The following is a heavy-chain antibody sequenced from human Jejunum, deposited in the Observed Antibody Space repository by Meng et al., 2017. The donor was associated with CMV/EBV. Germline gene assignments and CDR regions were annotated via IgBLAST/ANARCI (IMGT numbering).Heavy chain of an antibody. V-gene: IGHV3-7*01. D-gene: IGHD3-22*01. CDR2: IKNDGSEK. J-gene: IGHJ4*02. CDR3: ARDMYYVSSGFFGREDY. CDR1: LTFSKYW. Sequence: LTFSKYWMNWVRQAPGKGLEWVANIKNDGSEKYYVNSVKGRFTISRDNAKNSLYLQMNSLRAEDTAVYYCARDMYYVSSGFFGREDYWGQGTLVTVSS.